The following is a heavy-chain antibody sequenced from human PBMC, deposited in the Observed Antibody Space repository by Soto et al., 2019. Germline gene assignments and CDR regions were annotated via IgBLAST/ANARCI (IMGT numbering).Heavy chain of an antibody. Sequence: GGSLRLSCAASGFTFSSYGMHWFRQAPGKGLEWVAFIWYDGSNKYYADSVKGRFTISRDNSKNTLYLQMNSLRAEDTAVYYCARPSYYGSGSYERALYYYYGMDVWGQGTTVTVSS. CDR1: GFTFSSYG. CDR2: IWYDGSNK. CDR3: ARPSYYGSGSYERALYYYYGMDV. D-gene: IGHD3-10*01. J-gene: IGHJ6*02. V-gene: IGHV3-33*01.